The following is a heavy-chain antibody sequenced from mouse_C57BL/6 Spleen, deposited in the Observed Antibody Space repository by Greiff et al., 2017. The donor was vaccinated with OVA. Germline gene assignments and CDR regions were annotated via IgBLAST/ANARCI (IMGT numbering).Heavy chain of an antibody. CDR2: IDPEDGET. CDR3: ARSTPLSGSSYGGFAY. D-gene: IGHD1-1*01. Sequence: EVQLQQSGAELVKPGASVKLSCTASGFNIKDYYMHWVKQRTEQGLEWIGRIDPEDGETKYAPKFQGKATITADTSSNTAYLQRSSLTSEDTAVYYWARSTPLSGSSYGGFAYWGKGTLVTVSA. J-gene: IGHJ3*01. CDR1: GFNIKDYY. V-gene: IGHV14-2*01.